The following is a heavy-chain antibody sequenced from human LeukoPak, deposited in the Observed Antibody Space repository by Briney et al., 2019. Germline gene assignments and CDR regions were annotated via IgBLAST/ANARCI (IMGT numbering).Heavy chain of an antibody. D-gene: IGHD3/OR15-3a*01. J-gene: IGHJ4*02. V-gene: IGHV3-23*01. CDR2: ISSSGGST. Sequence: GGSLRLSCAASGFTFNNYAMSWVRQAPGKGLEWVSPISSSGGSTFHAYSVKGRFTISIDNSKYTLNLQMKSMKAEDTAVHYCAKGWTSIKYDSWGEGTLVTVSS. CDR1: GFTFNNYA. CDR3: AKGWTSIKYDS.